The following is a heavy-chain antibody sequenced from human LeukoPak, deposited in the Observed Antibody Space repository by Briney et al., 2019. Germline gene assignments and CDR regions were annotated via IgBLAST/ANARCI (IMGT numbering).Heavy chain of an antibody. V-gene: IGHV4-59*01. D-gene: IGHD2-15*01. Sequence: SETLSLTCTVSGDSISSYYWSWIRQPPGKGLEWIGYIYYSGSTNYNPSLKSRVTMSVDTSKNQFSLKLSPVTAADTAVYYCARNVYCSAGSCLDYWGQGTLVTVSS. J-gene: IGHJ4*02. CDR1: GDSISSYY. CDR3: ARNVYCSAGSCLDY. CDR2: IYYSGST.